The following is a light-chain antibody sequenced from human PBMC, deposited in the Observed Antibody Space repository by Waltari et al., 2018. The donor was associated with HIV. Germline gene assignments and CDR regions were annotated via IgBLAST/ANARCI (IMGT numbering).Light chain of an antibody. CDR1: SNDVGMYDL. V-gene: IGLV2-23*02. Sequence: QSALTQPASVSGSPGQSITLSCTGTSNDVGMYDLVSWYQHFPGKPPHIVIFEVAKRPSGVSNRFAGSKSGNTASRTISGLQAEDEAEYYCCSYAGPNPLIFGGGTKVTVL. CDR3: CSYAGPNPLI. J-gene: IGLJ2*01. CDR2: EVA.